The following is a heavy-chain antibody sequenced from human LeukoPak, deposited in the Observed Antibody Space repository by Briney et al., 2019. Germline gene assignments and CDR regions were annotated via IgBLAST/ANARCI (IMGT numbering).Heavy chain of an antibody. V-gene: IGHV3-30*02. CDR1: GFTFSSYG. CDR3: AKAPLDDGYYYMDI. D-gene: IGHD3-16*01. CDR2: IWYGGSNK. J-gene: IGHJ6*03. Sequence: PGGSLRLSCAASGFTFSSYGMHWVRQAPGKGLEWVAVIWYGGSNKYYADSVKGRFTISRDNSKNTLYLQMNSLRAEDTAVYYCAKAPLDDGYYYMDIWGKGTTVTVSS.